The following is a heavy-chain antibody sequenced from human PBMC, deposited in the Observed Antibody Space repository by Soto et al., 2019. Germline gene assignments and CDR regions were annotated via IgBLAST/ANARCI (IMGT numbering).Heavy chain of an antibody. V-gene: IGHV1-18*01. CDR3: ARVVPGAEAWFGP. J-gene: IGHJ5*02. CDR1: GYTFSNYG. CDR2: ISLYSDGR. Sequence: QVQLVQSGGEVKRPGASVKVSCKTSGYTFSNYGITWVRQAPGQPLEWLGWISLYSDGRNYAQKFQGSVSMTTDTSTTTAYMELRSLRSDDTAVYYWARVVPGAEAWFGPWGQGTLVTVSS. D-gene: IGHD2-2*01.